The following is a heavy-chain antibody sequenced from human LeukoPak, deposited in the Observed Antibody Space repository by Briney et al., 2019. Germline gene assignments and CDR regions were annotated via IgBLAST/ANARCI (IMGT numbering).Heavy chain of an antibody. V-gene: IGHV1-18*01. D-gene: IGHD3-3*02. CDR1: GYTFTSYG. CDR2: ISAYNGNT. CDR3: ARGRFTIRYYYYGMDV. J-gene: IGHJ6*02. Sequence: ASVKVSCKASGYTFTSYGISWVRQAPGQGLEWMGWISAYNGNTNYAQKLQGRVTMTTDTSTSTAYMELRSLRSDDTAVYYCARGRFTIRYYYYGMDVWGQGTTVTVSS.